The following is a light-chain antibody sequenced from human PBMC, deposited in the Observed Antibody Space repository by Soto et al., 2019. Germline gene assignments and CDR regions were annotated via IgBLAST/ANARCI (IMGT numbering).Light chain of an antibody. CDR3: QQYNSYWT. J-gene: IGKJ1*01. CDR2: KAS. V-gene: IGKV1-5*03. CDR1: QTISSW. Sequence: DIQMNQSPSTLSGYVGDRVTITCRASQTISSWLAWYQQKPGKAPKLLIYKASTLKSGVPSRFSGSGSGTEFTLTISSLQPDDFATYYCQQYNSYWTFGQGTKVDIK.